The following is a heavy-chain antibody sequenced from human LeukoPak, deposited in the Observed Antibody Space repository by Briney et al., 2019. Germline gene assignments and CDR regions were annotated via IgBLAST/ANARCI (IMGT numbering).Heavy chain of an antibody. J-gene: IGHJ1*01. CDR1: GFTFSSND. Sequence: GGSLRLSCAASGFTFSSNDIGGVCQAPGKGLECVSHLYSGGNTYYADSVKGRFTIYRDNSKNTLYLQMNSLRAEDTAVYYCASGYCIGGHCYSVYFQHWGQGTLVTVSS. CDR3: ASGYCIGGHCYSVYFQH. V-gene: IGHV3-53*01. CDR2: LYSGGNT. D-gene: IGHD2-15*01.